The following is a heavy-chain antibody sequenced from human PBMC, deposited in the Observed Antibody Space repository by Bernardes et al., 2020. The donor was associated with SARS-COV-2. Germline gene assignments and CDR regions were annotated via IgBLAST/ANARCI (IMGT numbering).Heavy chain of an antibody. Sequence: GGSLRLSCSASGFTFSNSGLHWVRQAPAKGLEGGAPFWVDGSNKFYADPVKGRFTISRDNSKNTLSLQMNSLRPEDTAVYYCASDYSSSWFGYWGQGALVTVSS. D-gene: IGHD6-13*01. CDR3: ASDYSSSWFGY. CDR2: FWVDGSNK. V-gene: IGHV3-33*01. CDR1: GFTFSNSG. J-gene: IGHJ5*01.